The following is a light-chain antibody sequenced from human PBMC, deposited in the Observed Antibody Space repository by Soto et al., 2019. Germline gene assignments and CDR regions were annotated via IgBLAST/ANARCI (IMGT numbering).Light chain of an antibody. CDR2: GAS. J-gene: IGKJ1*01. V-gene: IGKV3-20*01. CDR3: QQYDSSPWT. CDR1: QSVSSSF. Sequence: ESVLTQSPGTLSLSPGERATLSCRASQSVSSSFLAWYQLKPGQSPRLLIYGASSRATDIPDRFSGSGSGTDFTLTISRLEPEDVAVYYCQQYDSSPWTFGQGTKVEIK.